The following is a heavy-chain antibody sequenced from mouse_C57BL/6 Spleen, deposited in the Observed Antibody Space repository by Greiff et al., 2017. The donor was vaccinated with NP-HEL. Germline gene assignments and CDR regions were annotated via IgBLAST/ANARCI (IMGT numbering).Heavy chain of an antibody. D-gene: IGHD2-10*01. Sequence: EVQLQQSGPELVKPGASVKISCKASGYSFTDYNMNWVKQSNGKSLEWIGRINPYNGDTFYNQKFKGKATLTVDKSSSTAHMELRSLTSEDSAVYYCARAFYGNYYFDYWGQGTTLTVSS. CDR1: GYSFTDYN. CDR3: ARAFYGNYYFDY. J-gene: IGHJ2*01. CDR2: INPYNGDT. V-gene: IGHV1-20*01.